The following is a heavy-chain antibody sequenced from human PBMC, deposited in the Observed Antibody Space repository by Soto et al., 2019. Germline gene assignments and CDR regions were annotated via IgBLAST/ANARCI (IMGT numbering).Heavy chain of an antibody. J-gene: IGHJ4*02. CDR1: GFTFSSYA. Sequence: QVQLVESGGGVVQPGRSLRLSCAASGFTFSSYAMHWVRQAPGKGLEWVAVISYDGSNKYYADSVKGRFTISRDNSKNXLXXQMNSLSAEDTAVSYCARDPPQVPRSPMIVVAPDYWGQGTLVTVSS. CDR3: ARDPPQVPRSPMIVVAPDY. D-gene: IGHD3-22*01. V-gene: IGHV3-30-3*01. CDR2: ISYDGSNK.